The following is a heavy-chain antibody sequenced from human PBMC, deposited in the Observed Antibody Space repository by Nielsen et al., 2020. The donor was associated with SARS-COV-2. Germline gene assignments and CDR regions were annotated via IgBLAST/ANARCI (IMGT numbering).Heavy chain of an antibody. J-gene: IGHJ6*03. CDR3: AFVGLVEGAYYMDV. D-gene: IGHD2-15*01. V-gene: IGHV2-70*11. CDR1: GGSISPYHW. CDR2: IDWDDDK. Sequence: TLSLTCTVSGGSISPYHWSWIRQPPGKALEWLARIDWDDDKYYSTSLKTRLTISKDTSKNQVVLTMTNMDPVDTATYYCAFVGLVEGAYYMDVWGKGTTVTVSS.